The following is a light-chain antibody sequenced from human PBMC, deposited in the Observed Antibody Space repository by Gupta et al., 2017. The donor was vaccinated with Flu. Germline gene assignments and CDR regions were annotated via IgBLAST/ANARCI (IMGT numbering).Light chain of an antibody. J-gene: IGKJ2*01. CDR1: QSVTRN. Sequence: DTLSVSPGERVTLSCRASQSVTRNLAWYQQKAGQAPRLLIYGAYSRATGIPARFSGSGSGTEFTLTISSLQSEDFAVYYCLQYHDWPPYTFGQGTKLEIK. CDR2: GAY. V-gene: IGKV3-15*01. CDR3: LQYHDWPPYT.